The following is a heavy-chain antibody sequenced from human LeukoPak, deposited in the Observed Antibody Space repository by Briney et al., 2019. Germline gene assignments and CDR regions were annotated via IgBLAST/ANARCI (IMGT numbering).Heavy chain of an antibody. CDR1: GGSISSSSYY. CDR2: IYYSGST. J-gene: IGHJ6*03. Sequence: PSETLSLTCTVSGGSISSSSYYWGWIRQPPGKGLEWIGSIYYSGSTYYNPSLKSRVTISVDTSKNQFSLKLSSVTAADTAVYYCARGHATTVTAYRYYYYMDVWGKGTTVTVSS. D-gene: IGHD4-17*01. CDR3: ARGHATTVTAYRYYYYMDV. V-gene: IGHV4-39*07.